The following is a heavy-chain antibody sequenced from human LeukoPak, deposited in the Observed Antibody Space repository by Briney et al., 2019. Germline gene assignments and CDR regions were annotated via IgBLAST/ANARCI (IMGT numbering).Heavy chain of an antibody. V-gene: IGHV3-21*06. CDR1: GFTFSSYS. J-gene: IGHJ4*02. CDR3: ARGSEWELLSCDY. Sequence: GGSLRLSCAASGFTFSSYSMNWVRQAPGKGLEWVSSISSSSSYIYYADSVKGRFTISRDNAKNSLYLQMNSLRAGDTAVYYCARGSEWELLSCDYWGQGTLVTVSS. D-gene: IGHD1-26*01. CDR2: ISSSSSYI.